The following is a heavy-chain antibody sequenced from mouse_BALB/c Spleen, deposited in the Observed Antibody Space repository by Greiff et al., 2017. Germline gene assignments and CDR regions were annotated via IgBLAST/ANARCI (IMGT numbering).Heavy chain of an antibody. CDR2: ISYSGST. V-gene: IGHV3-2*02. J-gene: IGHJ4*01. Sequence: EVKLMESGPGLVKPSQSLSLTCTVTGYSITSDYAWNWIRQFPGNKLEWMGYISYSGSTSYNPSLKSRISITRDTSKNQFFLQLNSVTTEDTATYYCARWNGYGDAMDYWGQGTSVTVSS. CDR3: ARWNGYGDAMDY. CDR1: GYSITSDYA. D-gene: IGHD2-2*01.